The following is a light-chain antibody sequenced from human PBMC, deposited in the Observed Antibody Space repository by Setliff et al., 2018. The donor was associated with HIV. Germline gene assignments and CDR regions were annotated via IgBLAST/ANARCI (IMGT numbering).Light chain of an antibody. V-gene: IGLV2-14*01. CDR1: SNDVGGYNY. Sequence: QSVLAQPASVSGSPGQSITISCTGTSNDVGGYNYVCWYQQHPGKAPKLMIYEVTNRPSGVSYRFSGSKSGNTASLTISGLQAEDEADYYRSSFGSSNTHVFGTGTKVTVL. CDR3: SSFGSSNTHV. J-gene: IGLJ1*01. CDR2: EVT.